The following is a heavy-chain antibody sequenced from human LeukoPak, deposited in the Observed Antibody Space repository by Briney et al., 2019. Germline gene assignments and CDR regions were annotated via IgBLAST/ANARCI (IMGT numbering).Heavy chain of an antibody. J-gene: IGHJ4*02. Sequence: ASVKVSCKASGYTFSSHDINWVRQVPGHGLEWLGWMNPNSGNTGYAQKFQGRVTMTRDTSISTAYMELSRLRSDDTAVYYCARDRLLDYWGQGTLVTVSS. CDR2: MNPNSGNT. D-gene: IGHD3-16*02. CDR1: GYTFSSHD. CDR3: ARDRLLDY. V-gene: IGHV1-8*01.